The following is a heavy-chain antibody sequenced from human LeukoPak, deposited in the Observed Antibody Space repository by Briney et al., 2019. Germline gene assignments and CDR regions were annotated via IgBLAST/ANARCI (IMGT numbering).Heavy chain of an antibody. D-gene: IGHD2-21*02. V-gene: IGHV4-31*03. J-gene: IGHJ1*01. CDR3: AASPCGGDCYPPLQH. CDR1: DASISSRGYY. Sequence: PSETLSLTCTVSDASISSRGYYWSWIRQHPGKGLEWIGYIYYSGSTYYNPSLKSRVTISVDTSKNQFSLKLSSVTAADTAVYYCAASPCGGDCYPPLQHSSQGTLVTVSS. CDR2: IYYSGST.